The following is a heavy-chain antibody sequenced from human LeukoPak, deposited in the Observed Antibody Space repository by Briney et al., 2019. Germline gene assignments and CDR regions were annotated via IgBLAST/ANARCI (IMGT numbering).Heavy chain of an antibody. CDR3: ARGMTDFDY. V-gene: IGHV4-59*01. D-gene: IGHD2-8*01. Sequence: SETLSLTCAVYGGSFSGYYWSWIRQPPGKGLEWIGYIYYSGSTNYNPSLKSRVTTSVDTSKNQFSLKLSSVTAADTAVYYCARGMTDFDYWGQGTLVTVSS. CDR2: IYYSGST. J-gene: IGHJ4*02. CDR1: GGSFSGYY.